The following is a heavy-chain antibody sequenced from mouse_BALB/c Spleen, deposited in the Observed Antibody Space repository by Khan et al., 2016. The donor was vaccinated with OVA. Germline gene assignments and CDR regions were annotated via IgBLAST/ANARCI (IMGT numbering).Heavy chain of an antibody. CDR2: INTYTGEP. CDR1: GHTFTNYG. D-gene: IGHD2-10*01. V-gene: IGHV9-3-1*01. Sequence: QIQLVQSGPELKKPGETVKISCKASGHTFTNYGMNWVKQAPGKGLKWMGWINTYTGEPTYAADFNGRFAFSLETSASTAYLQINYLKNEDTATYFCTRPPYFSYAMDNWGQGTSVTVSS. J-gene: IGHJ4*01. CDR3: TRPPYFSYAMDN.